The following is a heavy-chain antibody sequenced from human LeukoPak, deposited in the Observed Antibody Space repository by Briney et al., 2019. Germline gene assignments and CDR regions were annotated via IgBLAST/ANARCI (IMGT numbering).Heavy chain of an antibody. CDR3: ARELGSSGSVDY. D-gene: IGHD3-22*01. V-gene: IGHV3-53*05. Sequence: GGSLRLSCAASGLTVSSNSMSWVRQAPGKGLEWVSFIYSGGSTYYADSVKGRFTISRDNSKNTLYLQMGSLRAEDMAVYYCARELGSSGSVDYWGQGTLVTVSS. CDR2: IYSGGST. CDR1: GLTVSSNS. J-gene: IGHJ4*02.